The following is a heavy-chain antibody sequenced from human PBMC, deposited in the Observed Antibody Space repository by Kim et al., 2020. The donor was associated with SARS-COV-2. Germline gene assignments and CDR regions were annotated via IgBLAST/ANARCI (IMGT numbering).Heavy chain of an antibody. Sequence: YANSVQGRFTISRDNSKNTLYLQMNSLRAEDTAVYYCAKTGTPYYYGMDVWGQGTTVTVSS. D-gene: IGHD1-1*01. V-gene: IGHV3-23*01. J-gene: IGHJ6*02. CDR3: AKTGTPYYYGMDV.